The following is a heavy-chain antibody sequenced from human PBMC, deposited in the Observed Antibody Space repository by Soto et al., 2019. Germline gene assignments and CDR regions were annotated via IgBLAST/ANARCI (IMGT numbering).Heavy chain of an antibody. J-gene: IGHJ4*02. CDR2: IYPGDSDT. CDR3: ASSVSYDFWSGYFDY. CDR1: GYSFTSYW. D-gene: IGHD3-3*01. V-gene: IGHV5-51*01. Sequence: RGESLKISCKGSGYSFTSYWIGWVRQMPGKGLEWMGIIYPGDSDTRYSPSFQGQVTISADKSISTAYLQWSSLKASDTAMYYCASSVSYDFWSGYFDYWGQGTLVTVSS.